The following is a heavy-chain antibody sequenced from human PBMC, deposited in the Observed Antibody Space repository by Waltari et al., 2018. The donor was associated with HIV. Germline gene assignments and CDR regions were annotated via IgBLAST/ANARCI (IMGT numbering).Heavy chain of an antibody. D-gene: IGHD3-9*01. CDR3: ARERGGYDILTGYWEVDV. CDR2: IYHSGST. CDR1: DYSISSGYY. Sequence: QVQLQASGPGLVKPSETLSLTCAVSDYSISSGYYWGWLRQPPGKGLEWIGSIYHSGSTYYNPSLKSRVTISVDTSKNQFSLKLSSVTAADTAVYYCARERGGYDILTGYWEVDVWGQGTTVTVSS. J-gene: IGHJ6*02. V-gene: IGHV4-38-2*02.